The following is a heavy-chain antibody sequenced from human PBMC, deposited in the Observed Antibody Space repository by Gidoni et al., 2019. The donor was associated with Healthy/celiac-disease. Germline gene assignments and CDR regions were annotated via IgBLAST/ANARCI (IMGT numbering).Heavy chain of an antibody. CDR1: GGSIRRGSYY. CDR3: ARGDYDILTGLWFDP. CDR2: IYTSGST. V-gene: IGHV4-61*02. Sequence: QVQLQESGPGLVKPSQTLSLTCTVPGGSIRRGSYYWSWIRQPAGKGLEWIGRIYTSGSTNYNPSLKSRVTISVDTSKNQFSLKLSSVTAADTAVYYCARGDYDILTGLWFDPWGQGTLVTVSS. J-gene: IGHJ5*02. D-gene: IGHD3-9*01.